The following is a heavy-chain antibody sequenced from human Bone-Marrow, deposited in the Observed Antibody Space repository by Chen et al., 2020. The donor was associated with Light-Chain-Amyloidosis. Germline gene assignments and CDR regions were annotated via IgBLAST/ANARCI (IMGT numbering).Heavy chain of an antibody. Sequence: QGQLQQWGAGLLKPSETVSLTCAVYGGSFSDYSWTWIRQSPGTGLEWIGKITHSGSTKYNPSLKSRVTMSVDTSKDQFSLKMNSVTAADTAVYYCVRDTYDSSTYYTYRSMDVWGQGTTVTVSS. J-gene: IGHJ6*02. D-gene: IGHD3-22*01. CDR3: VRDTYDSSTYYTYRSMDV. CDR2: ITHSGST. V-gene: IGHV4-34*01. CDR1: GGSFSDYS.